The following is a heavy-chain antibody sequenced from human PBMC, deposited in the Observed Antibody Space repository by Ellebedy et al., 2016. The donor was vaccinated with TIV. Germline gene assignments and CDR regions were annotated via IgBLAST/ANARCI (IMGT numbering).Heavy chain of an antibody. V-gene: IGHV3-11*01. J-gene: IGHJ4*02. CDR3: ARLGVIAAAGASDS. CDR1: GFTFSGYY. Sequence: GESLKISCAASGFTFSGYYISWFRQAPGKGPEWVSYISSSGDLMYYADSVKGRFTTSRDNAGNSLYLQMNSLRAEDTAVYYCARLGVIAAAGASDSWGQGSLVIVSS. CDR2: ISSSGDLM. D-gene: IGHD6-13*01.